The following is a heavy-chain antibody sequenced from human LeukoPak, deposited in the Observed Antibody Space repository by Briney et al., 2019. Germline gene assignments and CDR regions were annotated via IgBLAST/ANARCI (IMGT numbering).Heavy chain of an antibody. CDR3: ARLYRYYYGSGTYFNLFDY. D-gene: IGHD3-10*01. V-gene: IGHV4-59*11. CDR1: GGSISSHY. Sequence: SETLSLTCTVSGGSISSHYWGWLRQPPGKGLEGIGYIYYSESTNYNPSLKSRVTISVDTSKNQFSLKLSSVTAADTAVYYCARLYRYYYGSGTYFNLFDYWGQGTLVTVSS. CDR2: IYYSEST. J-gene: IGHJ4*02.